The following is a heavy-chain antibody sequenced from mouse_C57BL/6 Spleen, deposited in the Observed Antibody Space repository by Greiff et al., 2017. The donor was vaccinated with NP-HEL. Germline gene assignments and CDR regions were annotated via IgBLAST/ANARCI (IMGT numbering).Heavy chain of an antibody. CDR3: ARKGILRGDAMDY. D-gene: IGHD1-1*01. CDR1: GYAFSSSW. J-gene: IGHJ4*01. V-gene: IGHV1-82*01. Sequence: LVESGPELVKPGASVKISCKASGYAFSSSWMNWVKQRPGKGLEWIGRIYPGDGDTNYNGKFKGKATLTADKSSSTAYMQLSSLTSEDSAVYFCARKGILRGDAMDYWGQGTSVTVSS. CDR2: IYPGDGDT.